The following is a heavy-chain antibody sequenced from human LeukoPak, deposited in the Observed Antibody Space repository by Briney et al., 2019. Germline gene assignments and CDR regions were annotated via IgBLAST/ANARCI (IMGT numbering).Heavy chain of an antibody. CDR1: GFTFDDYA. D-gene: IGHD7-27*01. Sequence: PGGSLRLSCAASGFTFDDYAMHWVRQAPGKGLEWVSGISWNSGSIGYADSVKGRFTISRDNAKNSLYLQMNSLRVEDTAVYYCARGHWGLDYWGQGTPVTVSP. CDR2: ISWNSGSI. J-gene: IGHJ4*02. CDR3: ARGHWGLDY. V-gene: IGHV3-9*01.